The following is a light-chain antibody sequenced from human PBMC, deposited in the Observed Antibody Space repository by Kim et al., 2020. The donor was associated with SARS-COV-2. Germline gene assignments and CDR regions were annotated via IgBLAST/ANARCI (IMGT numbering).Light chain of an antibody. V-gene: IGKV1-5*01. Sequence: GDRVTITCRSSQSISSSLAWYQQKPGKAPKLLIYDASSLESGVQSRFSGSGSGTEFTLTISSLQPDDFATYYCQQYNSYPTFGQGTKVDIK. CDR3: QQYNSYPT. CDR2: DAS. CDR1: QSISSS. J-gene: IGKJ1*01.